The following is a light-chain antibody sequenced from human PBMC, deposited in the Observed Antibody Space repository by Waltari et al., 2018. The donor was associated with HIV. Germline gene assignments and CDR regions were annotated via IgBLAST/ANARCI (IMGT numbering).Light chain of an antibody. Sequence: QSALTQSASVSGSPGQSITIPCTGTTSDVGGYISVSWYQQHPAKAPELVILEVSSRPSGVSNRFSGSKSGNTASLTISGLQAEDEAYYYCSSYTSSDTVVFGGGTKVTVL. CDR3: SSYTSSDTVV. CDR1: TSDVGGYIS. J-gene: IGLJ2*01. CDR2: EVS. V-gene: IGLV2-14*03.